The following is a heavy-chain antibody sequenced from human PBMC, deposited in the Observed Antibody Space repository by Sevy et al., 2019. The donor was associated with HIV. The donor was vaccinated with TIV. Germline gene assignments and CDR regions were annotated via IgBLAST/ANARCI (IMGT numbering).Heavy chain of an antibody. CDR1: GYTFSGYD. V-gene: IGHV1-8*02. D-gene: IGHD6-13*01. J-gene: IGHJ6*02. Sequence: ASVKVSCKASGYTFSGYDINWVRQATGQGLEWMGWMNPDSGRRGYAPKFQGRVTMTTNTSIDTAYMELRRLRSEDSAVYYCARADLDSSTFFYYYGMDVWGQGTTVTFSS. CDR3: ARADLDSSTFFYYYGMDV. CDR2: MNPDSGRR.